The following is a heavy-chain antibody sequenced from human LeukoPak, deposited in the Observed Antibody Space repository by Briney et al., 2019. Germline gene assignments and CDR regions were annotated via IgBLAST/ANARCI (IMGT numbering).Heavy chain of an antibody. CDR2: IYSGGST. CDR3: AKDRGLGSYYGPYYFDY. Sequence: GGSLRLSCAASEFSVGSNYMTWVRQAPGKGLEWVSLIYSGGSTYYADSVKGRFTISRDNSKNTLYLQMNSLRAEDTAVYYCAKDRGLGSYYGPYYFDYWGQGTLVTVSS. J-gene: IGHJ4*02. V-gene: IGHV3-66*01. D-gene: IGHD1-26*01. CDR1: EFSVGSNY.